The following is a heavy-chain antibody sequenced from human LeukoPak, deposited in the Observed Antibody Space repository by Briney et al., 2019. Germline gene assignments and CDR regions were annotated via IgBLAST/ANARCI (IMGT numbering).Heavy chain of an antibody. CDR3: ARVSLSGYDLTTFEY. Sequence: SETLSLTCTVSGGSISSSSYYWGWIRQPPGKGLEWIGSIYYSGSTYYNPSLKSRVTISVDTSKNQFSLKLSSVTAADTAVYYWARVSLSGYDLTTFEYWGQGTLVTVSS. CDR1: GGSISSSSYY. CDR2: IYYSGST. V-gene: IGHV4-39*07. D-gene: IGHD5-12*01. J-gene: IGHJ4*02.